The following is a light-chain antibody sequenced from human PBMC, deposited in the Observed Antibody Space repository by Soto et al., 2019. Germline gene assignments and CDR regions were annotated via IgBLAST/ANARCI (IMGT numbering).Light chain of an antibody. CDR1: QRGSSSY. CDR3: QQDGSARWT. Sequence: EIVLTPSPGTLSLSPGESATLSCRASQRGSSSYLAWYQQKPGQAPRLLIYGASSRATGITDRFSGSGSGIYFTLISIRLEPEDFAVYSWQQDGSARWTFGQGTKVEIK. CDR2: GAS. V-gene: IGKV3-20*01. J-gene: IGKJ1*01.